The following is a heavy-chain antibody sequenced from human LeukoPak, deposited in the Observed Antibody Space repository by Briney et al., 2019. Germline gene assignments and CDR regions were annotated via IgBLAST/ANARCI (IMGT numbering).Heavy chain of an antibody. J-gene: IGHJ3*02. CDR2: ISGSGGST. V-gene: IGHV3-23*01. CDR1: GFTFSSYA. Sequence: GGSQRLSCAASGFTFSSYAMSWVRQARGKGLEWVSAISGSGGSTYYADSVKGRFAISRDNSKNTVYLQMNSLRAEDTAVYYCVQEGPRGLAFDIWGQGTKVTVSS. CDR3: VQEGPRGLAFDI.